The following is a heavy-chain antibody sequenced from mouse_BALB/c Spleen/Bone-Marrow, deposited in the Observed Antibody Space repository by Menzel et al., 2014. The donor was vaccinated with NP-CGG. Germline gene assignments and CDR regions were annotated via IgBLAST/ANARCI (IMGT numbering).Heavy chain of an antibody. J-gene: IGHJ4*01. CDR1: GITFRSNT. CDR3: TRPRYPFYVMDS. CDR2: ITDDGGST. V-gene: IGHV5-12-2*01. Sequence: DVQLQESGGGLVQPGGSLKLSCVVSGITFRSNTMSWVRQTPEKRLECVAYITDDGGSTYYPDIVKGRFTISRDNAKNXLXXXXNNLNSEDTAMYYCTRPRYPFYVMDSWGQGTSVTVSS. D-gene: IGHD2-14*01.